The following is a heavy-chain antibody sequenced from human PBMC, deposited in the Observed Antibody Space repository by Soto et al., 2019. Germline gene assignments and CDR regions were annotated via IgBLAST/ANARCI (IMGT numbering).Heavy chain of an antibody. CDR1: GGTFSSYA. J-gene: IGHJ4*02. CDR2: IIPIFGTA. V-gene: IGHV1-69*12. D-gene: IGHD3-22*01. CDR3: ARVLYYYDSSGPYFDY. Sequence: QVQLVQSGAEVKKPGSSVKVSCKASGGTFSSYAISWVRQAPGQGLEWMGGIIPIFGTANYAQKFQGRVTMTADESTSTAYMELSSLRSEDTAVYYCARVLYYYDSSGPYFDYWGQGTLVTVSS.